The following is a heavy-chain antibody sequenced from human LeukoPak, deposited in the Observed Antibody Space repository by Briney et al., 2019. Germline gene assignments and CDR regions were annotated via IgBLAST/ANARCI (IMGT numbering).Heavy chain of an antibody. J-gene: IGHJ6*03. V-gene: IGHV1-8*01. Sequence: GSVKVSCKASGYTFTSYDINWVRQATGQGLEWMGWMNPNSGNTGYAQKFQGRVTMTTDTSTNTAYMDLRSLRSDDTAVYYCARSLNWNHYMDVWGKGTTVTVSS. CDR1: GYTFTSYD. D-gene: IGHD1-20*01. CDR2: MNPNSGNT. CDR3: ARSLNWNHYMDV.